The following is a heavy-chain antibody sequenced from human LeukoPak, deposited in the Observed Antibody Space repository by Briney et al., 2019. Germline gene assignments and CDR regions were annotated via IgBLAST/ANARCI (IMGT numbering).Heavy chain of an antibody. CDR2: ISYDGSNK. CDR1: GFTFSSYA. CDR3: ASLDYSSGWHTADY. D-gene: IGHD6-19*01. J-gene: IGHJ4*02. Sequence: GGSLRLSCAASGFTFSSYAMHWVRQAPGKGLEWVAVISYDGSNKYYADSVKGRFTISRDNSKNTLYLQMNSLRAEDTAVYYCASLDYSSGWHTADYWGQGTLVTVSS. V-gene: IGHV3-30-3*01.